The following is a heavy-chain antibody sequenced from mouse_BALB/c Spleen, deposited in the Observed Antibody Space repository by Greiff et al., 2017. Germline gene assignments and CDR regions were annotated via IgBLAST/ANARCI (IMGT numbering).Heavy chain of an antibody. CDR3: ARDGNLYWYFDV. D-gene: IGHD2-1*01. CDR1: GFTFSSYG. V-gene: IGHV5-6-3*01. J-gene: IGHJ1*01. CDR2: INSNGGST. Sequence: EVKLMESGGGLVQPGGSLKLSCAASGFTFSSYGMSWVRQTPDKRLELVATINSNGGSTYYPDSVKGRFTISRDNAKNTLYLQMSSLKSEDTAMYYCARDGNLYWYFDVWGAGTTVTVSS.